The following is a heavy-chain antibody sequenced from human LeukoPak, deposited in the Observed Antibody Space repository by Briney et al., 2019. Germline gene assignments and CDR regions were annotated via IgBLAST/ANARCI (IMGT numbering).Heavy chain of an antibody. D-gene: IGHD4-23*01. J-gene: IGHJ4*02. CDR1: GFTFSSYS. V-gene: IGHV3-7*01. CDR3: ARTNTMVTPRHFDY. CDR2: VKQDGSET. Sequence: GGSLRLSCAASGFTFSSYSMNWVRQAPGKGLEWVANVKQDGSETYYVDSVKGRFTISRDNAKNSLFLQMNSLRAEDTAVYYCARTNTMVTPRHFDYWGQGTLVTVSS.